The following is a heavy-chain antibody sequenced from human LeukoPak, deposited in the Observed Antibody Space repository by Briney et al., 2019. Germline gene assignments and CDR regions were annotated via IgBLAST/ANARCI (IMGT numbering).Heavy chain of an antibody. D-gene: IGHD2-15*01. Sequence: GGSLRLSCAASGFTFSSYWMSWVRQAPGKGLEWVANIKQDGSEKYYVDSVKGRFTISRDNAKNSLYLQMNSLRAEDTAVYYCARDTCSGGSCYFDYWGQGTLVTVSS. CDR1: GFTFSSYW. CDR3: ARDTCSGGSCYFDY. J-gene: IGHJ4*02. CDR2: IKQDGSEK. V-gene: IGHV3-7*01.